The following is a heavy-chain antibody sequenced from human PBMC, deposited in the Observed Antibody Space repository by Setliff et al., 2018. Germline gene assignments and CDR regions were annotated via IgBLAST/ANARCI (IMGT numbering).Heavy chain of an antibody. CDR1: GFTFGHSP. D-gene: IGHD3-3*01. CDR2: ISYDGSNK. CDR3: ARDSRARITIFGVLTNWFDP. V-gene: IGHV3-30*04. J-gene: IGHJ5*02. Sequence: PGGSLRLSCVASGFTFGHSPMYWVRPAQGKGLEWVAVISYDGSNKSFADSVKGRFTISRDNSKNTLYLQMNSLRAEDTAVYYCARDSRARITIFGVLTNWFDPWGQGTLVTVSS.